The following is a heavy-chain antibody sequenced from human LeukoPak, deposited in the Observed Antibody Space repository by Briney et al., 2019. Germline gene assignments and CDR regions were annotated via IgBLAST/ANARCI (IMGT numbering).Heavy chain of an antibody. CDR2: IIPIFGTA. J-gene: IGHJ5*02. D-gene: IGHD3-10*01. CDR3: AREGYYGSGSYSGT. V-gene: IGHV1-69*13. CDR1: GGTFSSYA. Sequence: SVKVSCKASGGTFSSYAISWVRQAPGQELEWMGGIIPIFGTANYAQKFQRRVTITADESTSTAYMELSSLRSEDTAVYYCAREGYYGSGSYSGTWGQGTLVTVSS.